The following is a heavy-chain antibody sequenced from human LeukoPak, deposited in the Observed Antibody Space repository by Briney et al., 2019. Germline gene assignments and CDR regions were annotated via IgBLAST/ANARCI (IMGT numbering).Heavy chain of an antibody. D-gene: IGHD1-26*01. Sequence: SETLSLTCTVSGGSINSYYWNWIRPPPGKGLEWIGYIYFSGSTNYNPSLKRRATISVDTSKNQFSLKLSSVTAADTAVYFCARQGGIVGDFDYWGLGTLVTVSS. CDR3: ARQGGIVGDFDY. CDR2: IYFSGST. V-gene: IGHV4-59*08. J-gene: IGHJ4*02. CDR1: GGSINSYY.